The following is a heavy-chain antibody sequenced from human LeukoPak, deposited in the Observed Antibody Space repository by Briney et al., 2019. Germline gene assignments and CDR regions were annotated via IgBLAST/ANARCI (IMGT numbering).Heavy chain of an antibody. D-gene: IGHD5/OR15-5a*01. Sequence: TGGSLRLSCAATGVSFKDYCMHWVRQPPGKGLEWVFAINWNGGGTDNADSVKGRFTISRDDAKNSLYLQMNSLRAEDTAVYYCARSWLVYYWYYGMDVWGQGTTVTVSS. CDR2: INWNGGGT. V-gene: IGHV3-20*04. CDR1: GVSFKDYC. CDR3: ARSWLVYYWYYGMDV. J-gene: IGHJ6*02.